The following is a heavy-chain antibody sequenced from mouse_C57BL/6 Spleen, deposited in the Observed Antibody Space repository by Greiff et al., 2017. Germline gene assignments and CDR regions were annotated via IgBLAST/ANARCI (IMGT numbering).Heavy chain of an antibody. V-gene: IGHV1-72*01. CDR3: ARGGTRGVYFDY. CDR1: GYTFTSYW. CDR2: IDPNSGGT. D-gene: IGHD3-1*01. Sequence: QVQLQQPGAELVKPGASVQLSCKASGYTFTSYWMHWVKQRPGRGLEGIGRIDPNSGGTKYNEQFKSKAPLTVDKPSSTAYMQLSSLTSKDSAVYYCARGGTRGVYFDYWGQGTTLTVTS. J-gene: IGHJ2*01.